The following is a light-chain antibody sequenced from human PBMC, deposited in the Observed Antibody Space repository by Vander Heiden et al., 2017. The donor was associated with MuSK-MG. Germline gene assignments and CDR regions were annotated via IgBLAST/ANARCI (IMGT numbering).Light chain of an antibody. CDR1: QSVSSY. V-gene: IGKV3-11*01. CDR2: DAS. J-gene: IGKJ2*01. CDR3: QQRSNWPPYT. Sequence: EIVLTQSPATLSLSPGERATLSCRASQSVSSYLAWYQQKPGQAPRLLIYDASNRATGIPARFSGSGYGTDFTLTISSLEPEDFAFYYCQQRSNWPPYTFGQGTKLEIK.